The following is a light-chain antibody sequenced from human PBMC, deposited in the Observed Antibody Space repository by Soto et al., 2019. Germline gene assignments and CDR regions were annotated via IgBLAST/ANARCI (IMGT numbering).Light chain of an antibody. CDR1: QSVSSN. J-gene: IGKJ2*01. CDR3: PQYNNWPLT. CDR2: GAS. Sequence: ELVMTQSPATLSVSPGDRATLSCRASQSVSSNLAWYQQKPGQAPRLLIYGASTRATGIPARFSGSGSGTEFTLTISSLQSEDFAVYYCPQYNNWPLTFGQGTQLEIK. V-gene: IGKV3-15*01.